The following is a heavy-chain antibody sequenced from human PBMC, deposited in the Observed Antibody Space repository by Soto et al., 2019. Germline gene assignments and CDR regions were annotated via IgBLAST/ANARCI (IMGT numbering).Heavy chain of an antibody. CDR1: GFTFSSYS. CDR2: ISSSTSYM. D-gene: IGHD5-12*01. CDR3: ARFRRDGYNLDY. J-gene: IGHJ4*02. Sequence: EVQLVESGGGLVKPGGSLRLSCAASGFTFSSYSMNWVRQAPGKGLEWVSSISSSTSYMYYANSVKGRFTISRDNARNSLSMQMNSLRSEDTAVYYCARFRRDGYNLDYWGQGTRVTVSS. V-gene: IGHV3-21*01.